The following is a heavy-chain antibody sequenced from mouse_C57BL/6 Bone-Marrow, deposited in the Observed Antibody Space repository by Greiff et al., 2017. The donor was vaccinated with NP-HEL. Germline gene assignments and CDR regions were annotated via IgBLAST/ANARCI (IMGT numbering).Heavy chain of an antibody. Sequence: EVKVVESGGGLVKPGGSLKLSCAASGFTFSDYGMHWVRQAPEQGLEWVAYISSGSSTIYYADTVKGRFTISRDNAKNTLFLQMTSLRSEDTAMYYCARGPLYGSNYFDVWGTGTTVTVSS. J-gene: IGHJ1*03. CDR3: ARGPLYGSNYFDV. V-gene: IGHV5-17*01. D-gene: IGHD1-1*01. CDR2: ISSGSSTI. CDR1: GFTFSDYG.